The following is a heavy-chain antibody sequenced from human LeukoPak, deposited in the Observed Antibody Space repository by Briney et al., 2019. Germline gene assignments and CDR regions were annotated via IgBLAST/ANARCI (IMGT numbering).Heavy chain of an antibody. CDR3: ARDPYSSSWSYGMDV. CDR2: IKQDGSET. CDR1: GFTFSDYW. J-gene: IGHJ6*02. V-gene: IGHV3-7*05. D-gene: IGHD6-13*01. Sequence: GGSLRLSCAASGFTFSDYWMSWVRQAPGKGLEWVANIKQDGSETVYVDSVKGRFTISTDNAQSSLYLQINSLRAEDTAVYYCARDPYSSSWSYGMDVWGQGTAVTVPS.